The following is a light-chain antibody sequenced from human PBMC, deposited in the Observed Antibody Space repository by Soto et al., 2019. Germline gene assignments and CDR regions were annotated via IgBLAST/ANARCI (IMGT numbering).Light chain of an antibody. CDR3: QQYNSYSWT. CDR2: DAS. Sequence: DIQMTQSPSALAASVGDRVTITCRASQSISSYLNWYQQKPGKAPKLLIYDASSLESGVPSRFSGSGSGTEFTLTISSLQPDDFATYYCQQYNSYSWTFGQGTKGDIK. J-gene: IGKJ1*01. V-gene: IGKV1-5*01. CDR1: QSISSY.